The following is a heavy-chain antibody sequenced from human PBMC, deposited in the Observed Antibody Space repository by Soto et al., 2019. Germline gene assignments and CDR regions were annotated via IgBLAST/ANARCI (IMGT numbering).Heavy chain of an antibody. CDR2: ISTRSSNT. CDR1: GYTFTSNG. D-gene: IGHD4-4*01. J-gene: IGHJ4*02. V-gene: IGHV1-18*01. Sequence: GASVKVSCKAFGYTFTSNGLSWVRQAPGQGLEWLGWISTRSSNTDYAQKVQGRVTMTTDKSTSTAYLELRSLSSDDTAVYYCARDKDYMLDYGGQGTLVTVSS. CDR3: ARDKDYMLDY.